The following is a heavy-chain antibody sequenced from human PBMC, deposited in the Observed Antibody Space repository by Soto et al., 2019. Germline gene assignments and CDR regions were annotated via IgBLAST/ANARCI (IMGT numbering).Heavy chain of an antibody. CDR3: AKDFLSGSFFYYFYYMDV. CDR2: ISYDGSNK. J-gene: IGHJ6*03. V-gene: IGHV3-30*18. D-gene: IGHD6-19*01. CDR1: GFTFSSYG. Sequence: GGSLRLSCAASGFTFSSYGMHWVRQAPGKGLEWVAVISYDGSNKYYADSVKGRFTISRDNSKNTLYLQMNSLRAEDPAVYYCAKDFLSGSFFYYFYYMDVWGKGTTVTVSS.